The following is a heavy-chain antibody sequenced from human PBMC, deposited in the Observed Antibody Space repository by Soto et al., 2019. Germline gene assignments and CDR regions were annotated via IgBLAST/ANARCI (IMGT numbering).Heavy chain of an antibody. J-gene: IGHJ6*02. CDR1: GFTFSSYG. CDR3: AKDLAYCGGDFEGLDCYVHGMDV. V-gene: IGHV3-30*18. D-gene: IGHD2-21*02. Sequence: QVQLVESGGGVVQPGRSLRLSCAASGFTFSSYGMHWVRQAPGKGLEWVAVISYDGSNKYYADSVKGRFTISRDNSKNTLYLQMNSLRAEDTAVYYCAKDLAYCGGDFEGLDCYVHGMDVWGQGTTVTVSS. CDR2: ISYDGSNK.